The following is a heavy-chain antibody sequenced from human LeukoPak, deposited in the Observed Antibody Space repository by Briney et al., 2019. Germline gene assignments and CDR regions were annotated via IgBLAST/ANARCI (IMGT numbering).Heavy chain of an antibody. CDR3: AKDIGDGDLGYFDY. V-gene: IGHV3-9*01. CDR2: ISWNSGSI. D-gene: IGHD2-21*01. CDR1: GFTFDDYA. Sequence: GRSLRLSCAASGFTFDDYAMHWVRQAPGKGLEWVSGISWNSGSIGYADSVKGRFTISRDNAKNSLYLQMNSLRAEDTALYYCAKDIGDGDLGYFDYWGQGTLVTVSS. J-gene: IGHJ4*02.